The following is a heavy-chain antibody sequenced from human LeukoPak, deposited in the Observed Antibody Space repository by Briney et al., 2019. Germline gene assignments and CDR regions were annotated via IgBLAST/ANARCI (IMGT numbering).Heavy chain of an antibody. CDR2: ISYDGSNK. CDR3: AKDAREWFGELLGIDY. CDR1: GFTFSSYG. J-gene: IGHJ4*02. V-gene: IGHV3-30*18. D-gene: IGHD3-10*01. Sequence: PGRSLRLSCAASGFTFSSYGMHWVRQAPGKGLEWVAVISYDGSNKYYADSVKGRFTISRDNSKNTPYLQMNSLRAEDTAVYYCAKDAREWFGELLGIDYWGQGTLVTVSS.